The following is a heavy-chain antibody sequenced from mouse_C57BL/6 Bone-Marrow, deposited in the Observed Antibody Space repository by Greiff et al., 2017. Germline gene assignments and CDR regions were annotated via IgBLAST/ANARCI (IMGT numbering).Heavy chain of an antibody. J-gene: IGHJ3*01. Sequence: QVQLQQPGAELVKPGASVKLSCKASGYTFTSYWMHWVKQRPGRGLEWIGRIDPNSGGTKYNEKFKSKATLPVDKPSSTAYMQLSSLTSKDSAVYYCARWDHIGAYWGQGTLVTVSA. CDR1: GYTFTSYW. CDR3: ARWDHIGAY. D-gene: IGHD2-14*01. V-gene: IGHV1-72*01. CDR2: IDPNSGGT.